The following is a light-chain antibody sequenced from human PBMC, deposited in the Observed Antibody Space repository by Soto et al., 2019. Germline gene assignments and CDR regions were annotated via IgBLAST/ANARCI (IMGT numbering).Light chain of an antibody. CDR1: SSNIGSGYD. CDR2: GNT. CDR3: QSYDSSLSDWV. V-gene: IGLV1-40*01. J-gene: IGLJ3*02. Sequence: QSALTQPPSVSGAPGQRVTISCTGSSSNIGSGYDVHWYQQLPGTAPKLLIYGNTNRPSGVPDRFSGPKSGTSASLAITGLQAEDEADYYCQSYDSSLSDWVFGGGTKLTVL.